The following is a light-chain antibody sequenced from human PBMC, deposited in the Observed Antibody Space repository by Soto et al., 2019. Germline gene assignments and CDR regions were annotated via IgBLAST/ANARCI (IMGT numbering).Light chain of an antibody. Sequence: EIVLTQSPATLSLSPGERATLSFMASQSVNSHLGWYQQKPGQVPRLLIYDTSNRATGIPARFSGSGSGTDFTLTISSLAPEDFAVYYCQHRSNWPPGFGQGTRLEIK. CDR1: QSVNSH. CDR2: DTS. V-gene: IGKV3-11*01. J-gene: IGKJ5*01. CDR3: QHRSNWPPG.